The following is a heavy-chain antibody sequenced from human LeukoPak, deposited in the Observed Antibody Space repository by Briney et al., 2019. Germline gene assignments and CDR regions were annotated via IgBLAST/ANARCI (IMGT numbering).Heavy chain of an antibody. V-gene: IGHV4-30-4*01. CDR3: ARDRGFWSGYNWFDP. J-gene: IGHJ5*02. Sequence: SETLSLTCTVSGGSISSGDYYWSWIRQPPGKGLEWIGYIYYSGSTYYNSSLKSRVTISVDTSKNQFSLKLSSVTAADTAVYYCARDRGFWSGYNWFDPWGQGTLVTVSS. D-gene: IGHD3-3*01. CDR2: IYYSGST. CDR1: GGSISSGDYY.